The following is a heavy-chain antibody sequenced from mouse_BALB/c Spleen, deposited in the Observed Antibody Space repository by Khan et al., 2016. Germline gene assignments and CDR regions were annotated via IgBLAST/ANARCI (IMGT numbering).Heavy chain of an antibody. Sequence: QVQLKQSGAELARPGASVKMSCKASGYTFTSYTMHWVKQRPGQGLEWIGYINPSSGYTNYNQKFKDKATLTADKSSSTAYMQLSSLTSDDSAVYYYARYTGVAYWGQGTLVTVSA. CDR3: ARYTGVAY. CDR2: INPSSGYT. V-gene: IGHV1-4*01. J-gene: IGHJ3*01. CDR1: GYTFTSYT.